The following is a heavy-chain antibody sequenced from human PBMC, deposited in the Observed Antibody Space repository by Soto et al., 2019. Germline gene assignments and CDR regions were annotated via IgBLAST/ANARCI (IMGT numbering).Heavy chain of an antibody. Sequence: GDSVKVSWKASGGTSSLYGFIWVRQGPGQGPEWMGGIIPVSGTANYAAKFQGRVTISVDRVTSIGYLEVTSLRSEDTAVYFCASTGEAPEGDESGRGDACDLWGQGRNFTVSS. J-gene: IGHJ6*02. CDR2: IIPVSGTA. D-gene: IGHD1-1*01. CDR3: ASTGEAPEGDESGRGDACDL. V-gene: IGHV1-69*06. CDR1: GGTSSLYG.